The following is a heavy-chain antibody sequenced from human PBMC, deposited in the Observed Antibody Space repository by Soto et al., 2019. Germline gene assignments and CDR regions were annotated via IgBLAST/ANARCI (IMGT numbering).Heavy chain of an antibody. D-gene: IGHD6-13*01. CDR3: ASPAWKAAAGSLGMDV. V-gene: IGHV4-4*02. Sequence: SETLSLTCAVSCGSISSSNWWSWVRHPPGKGLEWIGEICHSGSTNYNPSLKSRVTISVDKSKNQFSLKLSSVTAADTAVYYCASPAWKAAAGSLGMDVWGQGTTVTVSS. CDR2: ICHSGST. CDR1: CGSISSSNW. J-gene: IGHJ6*02.